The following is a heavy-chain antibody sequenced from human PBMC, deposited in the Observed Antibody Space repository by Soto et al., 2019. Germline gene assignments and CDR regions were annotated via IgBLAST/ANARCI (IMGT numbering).Heavy chain of an antibody. CDR3: ARSEGGWLRGDWFDP. CDR1: GGSISSYY. D-gene: IGHD6-19*01. J-gene: IGHJ5*02. CDR2: IYYSGST. Sequence: PSETLSLTCTVSGGSISSYYWSWIRQPPGKGLEWIGYIYYSGSTNYNPFLKSRVTISVDTSKNQFSLKLSSETAADTAVYYCARSEGGWLRGDWFDPWGQGTLVTVSS. V-gene: IGHV4-59*01.